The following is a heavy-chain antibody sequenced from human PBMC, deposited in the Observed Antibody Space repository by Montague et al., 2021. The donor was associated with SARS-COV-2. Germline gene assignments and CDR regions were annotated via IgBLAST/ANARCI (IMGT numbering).Heavy chain of an antibody. CDR1: GGSISSSNYY. J-gene: IGHJ6*02. CDR2: MYYSGST. CDR3: ARDDIVLQEVTKGMDV. D-gene: IGHD2-15*01. Sequence: SETLSLTCTVSGGSISSSNYYWGRIRQPPGKGLEWIGNMYYSGSTYYNPSLKSRVTISIDTSKNQFSLKLSSVTAADTAVYYCARDDIVLQEVTKGMDVWGQGTMVTVSS. V-gene: IGHV4-39*07.